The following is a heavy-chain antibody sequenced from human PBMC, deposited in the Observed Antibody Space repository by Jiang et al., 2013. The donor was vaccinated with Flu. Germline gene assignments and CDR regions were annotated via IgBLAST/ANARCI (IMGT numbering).Heavy chain of an antibody. J-gene: IGHJ4*02. D-gene: IGHD2/OR15-2a*01. Sequence: QLVESGAEVRKPGTSVKISCKASGYTFITYFIHWVRQAPGQGLEWLAIINPNGGSTNTAQQIQGRVSITRDTSATTAYLELGSLRSEDTAVYYCALLPVGLCNSAICDFLDHWGQGTLVTVSS. V-gene: IGHV1-46*03. CDR1: GYTFITYF. CDR3: ALLPVGLCNSAICDFLDH. CDR2: INPNGGST.